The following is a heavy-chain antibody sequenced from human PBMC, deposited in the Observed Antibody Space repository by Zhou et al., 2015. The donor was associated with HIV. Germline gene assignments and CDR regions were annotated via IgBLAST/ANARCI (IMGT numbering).Heavy chain of an antibody. D-gene: IGHD3-10*01. J-gene: IGHJ6*02. V-gene: IGHV1-69*01. CDR3: ARFPKDYHVYYYGMDV. CDR2: IIPLFGVT. Sequence: QVQLVQSGAEVKKPGSSVKVSCKASGGIFTSYTVTWVRQAPGQGLEWMGEIIPLFGVTNYAQKFQARATITADESTSTAYMELSSLTSDDTAVYYCARFPKDYHVYYYGMDVWGQGTAVTVSS. CDR1: GGIFTSYT.